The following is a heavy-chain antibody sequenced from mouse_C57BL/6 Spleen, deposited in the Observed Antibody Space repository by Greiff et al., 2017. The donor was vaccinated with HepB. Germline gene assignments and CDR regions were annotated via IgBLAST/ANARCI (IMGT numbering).Heavy chain of an antibody. V-gene: IGHV5-17*01. CDR3: ARPHYYGSSPYYAMDY. CDR1: GFTFSDYG. D-gene: IGHD1-1*01. Sequence: EVKLMESGGGLVKPGGPLKLSCAASGFTFSDYGMHWVRQAPEKGLEWVAYISSGSSTIYYADTVKGRFTISRDNAKNTLFLQMTSLRSEDTAMYYCARPHYYGSSPYYAMDYWGQGTSVTVSS. J-gene: IGHJ4*01. CDR2: ISSGSSTI.